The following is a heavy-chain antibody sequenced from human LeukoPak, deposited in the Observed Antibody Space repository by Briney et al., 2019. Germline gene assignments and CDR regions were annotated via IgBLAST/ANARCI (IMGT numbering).Heavy chain of an antibody. CDR3: AKDPAEVGATWGYFDY. D-gene: IGHD1-26*01. V-gene: IGHV3-30*19. J-gene: IGHJ4*02. CDR2: ISYDGSNK. CDR1: GFTFSYYG. Sequence: GGSLRLSCAASGFTFSYYGMHWVRQAPGKGLEWVAVISYDGSNKYYADSVKGRFTISRDNSKNTLYLQMNSLRAEDTAVYYCAKDPAEVGATWGYFDYWGQGTLVTVSS.